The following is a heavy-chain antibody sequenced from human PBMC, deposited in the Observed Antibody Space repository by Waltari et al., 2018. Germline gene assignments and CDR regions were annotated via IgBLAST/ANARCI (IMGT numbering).Heavy chain of an antibody. J-gene: IGHJ6*02. V-gene: IGHV1-69*04. D-gene: IGHD4-4*01. CDR1: GGTFSHYA. CDR2: IISILGRA. CDR3: AGQDYSNDYYFYYDMDV. Sequence: QVQLVQSGAEVKKPGSSVTVSCTASGGTFSHYAMSWLRQAPGQGLEWMGRIISILGRANYAQKFQGRVTITADKSTSTAYMELSSLRSEDTAVYYCAGQDYSNDYYFYYDMDVWGQGTTVTVSS.